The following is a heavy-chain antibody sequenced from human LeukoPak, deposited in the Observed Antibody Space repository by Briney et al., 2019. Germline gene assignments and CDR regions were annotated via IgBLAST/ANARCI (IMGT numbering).Heavy chain of an antibody. V-gene: IGHV4-4*07. CDR1: GGSISSYS. CDR3: ATDDVVGSNQH. Sequence: PSETLSLTCTVSGGSISSYSWTWIRQPAGKGLEWIGRIYTSGSTNYNPSLKSRVTMSVDTSKTQFSLKLSSVTAADTAVYYCATDDVVGSNQHWGQGSLVTVSS. D-gene: IGHD2-15*01. CDR2: IYTSGST. J-gene: IGHJ4*02.